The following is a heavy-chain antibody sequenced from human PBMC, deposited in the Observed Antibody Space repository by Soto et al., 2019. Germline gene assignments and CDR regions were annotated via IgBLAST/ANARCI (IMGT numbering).Heavy chain of an antibody. J-gene: IGHJ6*02. CDR2: INPSGGST. CDR1: GYTFTSYY. D-gene: IGHD3-22*01. Sequence: ATVKVSCKASGYTFTSYYMHWVRQAPGQGLEWMGIINPSGGSTSYAQKFQGRVTMTRDTSTSTVYMELSSLRSEDTAVYYCAREYYYDSSGYYYVGYYYYYGMDVWGQGTTVTVSS. V-gene: IGHV1-46*01. CDR3: AREYYYDSSGYYYVGYYYYYGMDV.